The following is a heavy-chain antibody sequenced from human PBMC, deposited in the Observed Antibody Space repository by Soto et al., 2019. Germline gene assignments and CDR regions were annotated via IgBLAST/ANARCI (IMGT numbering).Heavy chain of an antibody. V-gene: IGHV3-23*01. CDR1: GFTFSSYA. D-gene: IGHD6-19*01. Sequence: GGSLRLSCAASGFTFSSYAMSWVRQALGKGLEWVSAISGSGGSTYYADSVKGRFTISRDNSKNTLYLQMNSLRAEDTAVYYCAKIIRTRYSSGPAGYWGQGTLVTVSS. CDR2: ISGSGGST. J-gene: IGHJ4*02. CDR3: AKIIRTRYSSGPAGY.